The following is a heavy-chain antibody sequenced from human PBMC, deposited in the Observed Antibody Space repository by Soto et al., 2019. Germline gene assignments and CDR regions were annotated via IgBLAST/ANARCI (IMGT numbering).Heavy chain of an antibody. V-gene: IGHV4-61*01. CDR3: ARDRDPFCSSTSCYWFDP. J-gene: IGHJ5*02. Sequence: QLQLQESGPGLVKPSETLSLTCTVSGGSVSSGNYFWTWIRQPPGKRLEWIGHIYTSGSTNYNPSLKSRVTMSVDTSKNQFSLKLSSVTAADTAVYYCARDRDPFCSSTSCYWFDPWGQGTLVTVSS. D-gene: IGHD2-2*01. CDR1: GGSVSSGNYF. CDR2: IYTSGST.